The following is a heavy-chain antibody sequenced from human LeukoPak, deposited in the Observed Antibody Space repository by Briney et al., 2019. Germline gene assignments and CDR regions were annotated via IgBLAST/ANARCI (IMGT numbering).Heavy chain of an antibody. CDR2: ISAYNGNT. V-gene: IGHV1-18*01. CDR3: ARVQWLVANDAFDI. Sequence: ASVKVSCKASGYTSTSYGISWVRQAPGQGLEWMGWISAYNGNTNYAQKLQGRVTMTTDTSTSTAYMELRSVRSDDTAVYYCARVQWLVANDAFDIWGQGTMVTVSS. J-gene: IGHJ3*02. CDR1: GYTSTSYG. D-gene: IGHD6-19*01.